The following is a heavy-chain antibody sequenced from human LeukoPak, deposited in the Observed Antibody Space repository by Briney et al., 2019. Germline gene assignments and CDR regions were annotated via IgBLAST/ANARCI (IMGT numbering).Heavy chain of an antibody. CDR3: ARGYDSSGYYYWTLVY. CDR2: IIPIFGAA. J-gene: IGHJ4*02. CDR1: GGTFSSYA. V-gene: IGHV1-69*13. D-gene: IGHD3-22*01. Sequence: SVKVSCKASGGTFSSYAISWVRQAPGQGLEWMGGIIPIFGAANYAQKFQGRVTITADESTSTAYMELRSLRSEDTAVYYCARGYDSSGYYYWTLVYWGQGTLVTVSS.